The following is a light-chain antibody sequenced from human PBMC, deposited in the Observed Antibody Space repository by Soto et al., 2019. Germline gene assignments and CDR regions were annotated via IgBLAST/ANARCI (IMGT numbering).Light chain of an antibody. CDR2: EVS. CDR1: SSDVGGCNS. Sequence: QSALTQPPSASGSPGQSVTIYCTGTSSDVGGCNSVSWYQHHSGEAPKLRIYEVSKRPSGVHDRFSGSTSANTASLTVSGVYTEDEADYYCTSYAGSNNYVFGTGTKVTVL. CDR3: TSYAGSNNYV. J-gene: IGLJ1*01. V-gene: IGLV2-8*01.